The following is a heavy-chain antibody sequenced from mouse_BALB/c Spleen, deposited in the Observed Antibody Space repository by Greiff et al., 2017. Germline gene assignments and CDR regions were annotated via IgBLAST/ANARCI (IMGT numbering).Heavy chain of an antibody. J-gene: IGHJ3*01. CDR1: GYSITSDYA. V-gene: IGHV3-2*02. Sequence: EVKVEESGPGLVKPSQSLSLTCTVTGYSITSDYAWNWIRQFPGNKLEWMGYISYSGSTSYNPSLKSRISITRDTSKNQFFLQLNSVTTEDTATYYCARDSSGYERFFAYWGQGTLVTVSA. CDR2: ISYSGST. CDR3: ARDSSGYERFFAY. D-gene: IGHD3-2*01.